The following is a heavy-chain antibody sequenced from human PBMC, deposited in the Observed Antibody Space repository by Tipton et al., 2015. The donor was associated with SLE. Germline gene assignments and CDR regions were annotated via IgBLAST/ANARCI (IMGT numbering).Heavy chain of an antibody. Sequence: QLVQSGPEVKKPGESLKISXXXXGYXXXYYWIGXVXXXXXRGXXWMGIIFPDDXDTXFAPSXQXKVTISVDKSXNTAFLQWNTLXASDTAXXXXXKVRSXSFREAFDDWGQGTXVTXXS. J-gene: IGHJ3*01. CDR3: XKVRSXSFREAFDD. V-gene: IGHV5-51*03. CDR2: IFPDDXDT. CDR1: GYXXXYYW. D-gene: IGHD3-10*01.